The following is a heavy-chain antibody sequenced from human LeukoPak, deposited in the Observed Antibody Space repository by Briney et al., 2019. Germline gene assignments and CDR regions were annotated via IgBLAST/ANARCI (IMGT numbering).Heavy chain of an antibody. V-gene: IGHV4-59*01. Sequence: SETLSLTCTVSGGSISSYYWSWIRQPPGKGLEWIGYIYYSGSTNYNPSLKSRVTISVDTSKNQFSLKLSSVTAADTAVYYCARGSYSSSGNWFDPWGQGTLVTASS. J-gene: IGHJ5*02. CDR1: GGSISSYY. CDR3: ARGSYSSSGNWFDP. CDR2: IYYSGST. D-gene: IGHD6-6*01.